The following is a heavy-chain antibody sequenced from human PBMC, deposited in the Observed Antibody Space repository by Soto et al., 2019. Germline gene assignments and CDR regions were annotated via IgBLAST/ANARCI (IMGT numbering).Heavy chain of an antibody. CDR2: ISWNSGVT. Sequence: EVQLVESGGGLVHPGRSLRLSCAASGFTFGDYAIHWVRQAPGKGLEWVSGISWNSGVTVYADSVRGRFTVFRDNARKSVYLQMNSLRREDTGLYYCVKGSNYYGMDVWGQGTTVTVSS. CDR1: GFTFGDYA. V-gene: IGHV3-9*01. J-gene: IGHJ6*02. CDR3: VKGSNYYGMDV.